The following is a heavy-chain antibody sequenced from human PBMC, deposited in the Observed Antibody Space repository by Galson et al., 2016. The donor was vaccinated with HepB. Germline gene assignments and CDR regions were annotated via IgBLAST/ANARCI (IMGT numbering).Heavy chain of an antibody. D-gene: IGHD6-19*01. J-gene: IGHJ5*02. CDR1: GLTFSDFC. Sequence: SLRLSCAASGLTFSDFCMSWSRQAPGKGLEWVSYISSSSSHTNYADSVKGRFTISRDNANNSLYLQMNSLRVDDTAVYYCARVDYGSGWSEGWFDPWGQGTLVTVSS. CDR3: ARVDYGSGWSEGWFDP. CDR2: ISSSSSHT. V-gene: IGHV3-11*06.